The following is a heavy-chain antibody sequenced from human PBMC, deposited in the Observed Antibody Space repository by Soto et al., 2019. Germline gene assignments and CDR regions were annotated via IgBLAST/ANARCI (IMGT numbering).Heavy chain of an antibody. Sequence: GGSLRLSCAASGFTFSSYSMNWVRQAPGKGLEWVSYISSSSSTIYYADSVKGRFTISRDNAKNSLYLQMNSLRAEDTAVYYCARGGHDDRYYYYYMDVWGKGTTVTVSS. D-gene: IGHD1-1*01. J-gene: IGHJ6*03. V-gene: IGHV3-48*01. CDR2: ISSSSSTI. CDR3: ARGGHDDRYYYYYMDV. CDR1: GFTFSSYS.